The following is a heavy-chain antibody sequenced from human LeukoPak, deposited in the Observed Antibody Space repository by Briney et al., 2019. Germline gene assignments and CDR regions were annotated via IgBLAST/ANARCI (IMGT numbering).Heavy chain of an antibody. J-gene: IGHJ4*02. V-gene: IGHV1-2*02. Sequence: ASVKVSCKASGYTFTGYYMHWVRQAPGQGLEWMGWINPNSGGTNYAQKFQGRVTMTRDTSISTAYMELSRLRSDDTAVYYCARVPQLVRYFDYWGQGTLVTVSP. D-gene: IGHD6-13*01. CDR2: INPNSGGT. CDR1: GYTFTGYY. CDR3: ARVPQLVRYFDY.